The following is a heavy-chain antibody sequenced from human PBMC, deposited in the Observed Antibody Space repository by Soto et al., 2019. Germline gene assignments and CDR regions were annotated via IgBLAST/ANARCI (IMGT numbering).Heavy chain of an antibody. D-gene: IGHD3-3*01. CDR3: ARGYGDFWGGYYPPYYYYGMDV. V-gene: IGHV1-2*02. CDR1: GYTFTGYY. CDR2: INPNSGGT. Sequence: QVQLVQSGAEVKKPGASVKVSCKASGYTFTGYYMHWVRQAPGQGLEWMGWINPNSGGTNYAQKFQGRGTMTRDTSISTAYMELSRLRSDDTAVYYCARGYGDFWGGYYPPYYYYGMDVWGQGTTVTVSS. J-gene: IGHJ6*02.